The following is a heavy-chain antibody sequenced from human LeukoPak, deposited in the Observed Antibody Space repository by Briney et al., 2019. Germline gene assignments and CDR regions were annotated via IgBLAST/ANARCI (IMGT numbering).Heavy chain of an antibody. CDR1: EYTFTSYD. Sequence: ASVKTSCKASEYTFTSYDINWVRQAPGQGLEWVGWMNPKSGNTGYAQKFQGRVSMTRDTSISTAYMELNSLRYEDTAVYYCARVPTLGYCDGGSCYRFDFWGQGTPVTVSS. D-gene: IGHD2-15*01. CDR3: ARVPTLGYCDGGSCYRFDF. V-gene: IGHV1-8*01. J-gene: IGHJ4*02. CDR2: MNPKSGNT.